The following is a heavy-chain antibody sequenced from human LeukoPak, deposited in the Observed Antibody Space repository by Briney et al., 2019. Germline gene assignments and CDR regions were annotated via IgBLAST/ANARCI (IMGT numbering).Heavy chain of an antibody. Sequence: GGSLRLSCAASGFTFDDYAMHWVRQAPGKGLEWVLGISWNSGSIGYADSVKGRFTISRDNAKNSLYLQMNSLRAEDTALYYCAKSDSSSWYLPFDYWGQGTLVTVSS. CDR2: ISWNSGSI. CDR1: GFTFDDYA. CDR3: AKSDSSSWYLPFDY. J-gene: IGHJ4*02. V-gene: IGHV3-9*01. D-gene: IGHD6-13*01.